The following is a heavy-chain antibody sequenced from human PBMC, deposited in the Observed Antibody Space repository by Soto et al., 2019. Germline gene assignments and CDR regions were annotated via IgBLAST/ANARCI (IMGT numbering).Heavy chain of an antibody. D-gene: IGHD1-1*01. V-gene: IGHV3-30*18. J-gene: IGHJ4*02. CDR1: EFTFGNFD. CDR3: AKAGLVPGTTPRLTFFDS. Sequence: GCLRLSGAASEFTFGNFDVHWVRQAPGKGLEWVTVISYDGSLQYYADSVKGRFTISRDISKNTVDLQMNSLRPGDTAVYYCAKAGLVPGTTPRLTFFDSWGQGTLVTVSS. CDR2: ISYDGSLQ.